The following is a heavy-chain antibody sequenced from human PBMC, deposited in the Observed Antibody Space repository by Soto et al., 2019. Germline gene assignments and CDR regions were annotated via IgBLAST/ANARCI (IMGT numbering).Heavy chain of an antibody. Sequence: GGSLRLSCAASGFTFSSYGMHWVRQAPGKGLEWVAVIWYDGSNKYYADSVKGRFTISRDNSKNTLYLQMNSLRAEDTAVYYCAREPVWGTAGSNYPPPFDYWGQGTLVTVSS. D-gene: IGHD1-26*01. CDR3: AREPVWGTAGSNYPPPFDY. CDR1: GFTFSSYG. V-gene: IGHV3-33*01. J-gene: IGHJ4*02. CDR2: IWYDGSNK.